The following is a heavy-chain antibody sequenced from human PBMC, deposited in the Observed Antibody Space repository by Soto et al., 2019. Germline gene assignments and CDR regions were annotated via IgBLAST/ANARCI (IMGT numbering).Heavy chain of an antibody. D-gene: IGHD1-1*01. J-gene: IGHJ4*02. V-gene: IGHV3-30*18. CDR2: TSYDGNNE. CDR1: GFTFSNYA. Sequence: GGSLRLSCAASGFTFSNYAMHWVRQAPGKGLEWVALTSYDGNNECYTDSVKGRFTISRDNSKNTLFLQMNSPRPEDTAVYYCAKDKGVFNWATYYFDYWGQGALVTVYS. CDR3: AKDKGVFNWATYYFDY.